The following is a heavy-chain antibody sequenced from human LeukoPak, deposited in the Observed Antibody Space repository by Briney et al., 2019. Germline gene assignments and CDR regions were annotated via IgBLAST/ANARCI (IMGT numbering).Heavy chain of an antibody. Sequence: ASVKVSCKASGGTFSSYAISWVRQAPGRGLEWMGGIIPIFGTANYAQKFQGRVTITTDESTSTAYMELSSLRSEDTAVYYCARADPITMIEDYWGQGTLVTVSS. J-gene: IGHJ4*02. CDR2: IIPIFGTA. CDR3: ARADPITMIEDY. D-gene: IGHD3-22*01. V-gene: IGHV1-69*05. CDR1: GGTFSSYA.